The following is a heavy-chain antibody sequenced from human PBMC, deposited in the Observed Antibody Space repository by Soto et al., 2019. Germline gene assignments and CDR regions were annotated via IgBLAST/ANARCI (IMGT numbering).Heavy chain of an antibody. D-gene: IGHD3-22*01. CDR1: GGSISNSRYY. CDR3: ARDYYDSSDYTTNWFDP. Sequence: ETLSLTCTVSGGSISNSRYYWAWIRQPPGKGLEWIGSIYHTGNTYYNPSLRSRVTISVDTSKNQFSLKLTSVTAADTAVYYCARDYYDSSDYTTNWFDPWGQGTLVT. J-gene: IGHJ5*02. V-gene: IGHV4-39*01. CDR2: IYHTGNT.